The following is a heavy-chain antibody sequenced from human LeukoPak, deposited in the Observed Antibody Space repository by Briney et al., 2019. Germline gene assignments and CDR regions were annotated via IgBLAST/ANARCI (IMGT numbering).Heavy chain of an antibody. V-gene: IGHV1-2*06. D-gene: IGHD6-13*01. CDR1: GYTFTDYY. J-gene: IGHJ5*02. CDR2: INPNSGGT. Sequence: ASVKVSCKASGYTFTDYYMHWVRQAPGQGLEWLGRINPNSGGTKYAQKFQGRVTMTRDTSISTAYMELNRLTSDDTAVYYCAKCGDFIAASYNWFDPWGPGTLVTVSS. CDR3: AKCGDFIAASYNWFDP.